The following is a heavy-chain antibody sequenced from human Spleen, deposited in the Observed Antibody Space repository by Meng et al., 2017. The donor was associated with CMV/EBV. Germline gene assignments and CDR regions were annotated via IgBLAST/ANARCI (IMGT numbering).Heavy chain of an antibody. Sequence: SLTCSVSGGSISSADYFWSWVRQPPGKGLECIGYIYYSGSTYYNPSLKSRVTILVDTSKNQFSLKLSSVTAADTAVYYCARVNNWFDPWGQGTLVTVSS. V-gene: IGHV4-30-4*08. CDR3: ARVNNWFDP. CDR1: GGSISSADYF. J-gene: IGHJ5*02. CDR2: IYYSGST.